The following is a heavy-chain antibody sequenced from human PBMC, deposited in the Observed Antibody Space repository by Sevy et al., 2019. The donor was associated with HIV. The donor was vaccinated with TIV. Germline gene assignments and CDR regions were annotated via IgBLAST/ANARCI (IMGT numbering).Heavy chain of an antibody. D-gene: IGHD1-26*01. Sequence: GGSLRLSCAASGFTFSKYSMSWVRQPPGKGLEWVSTLSFGCGEINYADSVKGRFTISRDKSKSSVYLQMNNLRPEDTAVYYCARESSTKPHDYWGQGTLVTVSS. V-gene: IGHV3-23*01. CDR1: GFTFSKYS. J-gene: IGHJ4*02. CDR2: LSFGCGEI. CDR3: ARESSTKPHDY.